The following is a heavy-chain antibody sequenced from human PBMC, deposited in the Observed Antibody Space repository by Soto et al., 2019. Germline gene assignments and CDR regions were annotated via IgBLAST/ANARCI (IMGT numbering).Heavy chain of an antibody. V-gene: IGHV3-23*01. J-gene: IGHJ4*02. CDR2: IDPVGATT. CDR3: TKGGYPGYCRGGSCPYYSDC. D-gene: IGHD2-15*01. CDR1: QIIFANHV. Sequence: GGSLRLSCAASQIIFANHVMTWVRQAPGKGLERVATIDPVGATTNYAASVRGRFAISRDNSKNMLYLQMNSLTAEDTAIYYSTKGGYPGYCRGGSCPYYSDCWGPGTMVTVSS.